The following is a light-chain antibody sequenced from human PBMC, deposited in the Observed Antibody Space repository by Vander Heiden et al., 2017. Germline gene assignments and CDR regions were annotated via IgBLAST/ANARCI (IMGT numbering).Light chain of an antibody. CDR1: QRVLYSSNTKNY. J-gene: IGKJ1*01. V-gene: IGKV4-1*01. CDR3: QQDDNTPLT. Sequence: LAVYLGERATIHCKSSQRVLYSSNTKNYLAWYQPKPGPPPKLLIYWASTRESGVPDRFSGGGSGTEVFLTISSLQEEDVAVYYCQQDDNTPLTFGQGTKVEIK. CDR2: WAS.